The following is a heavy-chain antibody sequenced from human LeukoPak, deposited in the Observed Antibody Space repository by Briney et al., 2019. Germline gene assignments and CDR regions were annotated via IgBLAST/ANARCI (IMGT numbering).Heavy chain of an antibody. CDR3: ARGIRTVVTPRWFDP. Sequence: AGGSLRLSCAASGFTFSSYSMNWVRQAPGKGLEWVSSISSSSSYIYYADSVKCRFTISRDNAKNSLYLQMNSLRAEDTAVYYCARGIRTVVTPRWFDPWGQGTLVTVSS. V-gene: IGHV3-21*01. D-gene: IGHD4-23*01. CDR1: GFTFSSYS. J-gene: IGHJ5*02. CDR2: ISSSSSYI.